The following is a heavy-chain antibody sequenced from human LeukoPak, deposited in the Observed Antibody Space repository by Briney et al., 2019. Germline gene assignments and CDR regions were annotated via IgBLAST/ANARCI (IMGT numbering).Heavy chain of an antibody. J-gene: IGHJ4*02. CDR2: IYPGDSDT. Sequence: KVSCKASGYTFTGYYMHWVRQAPGQGLEWMGIIYPGDSDTRYSPSFQGQVTISADKSISTAYLQWSSLKASDTAMYYCASLSSGYGYFDYWGQGTLVTVSS. V-gene: IGHV5-51*01. D-gene: IGHD3-22*01. CDR3: ASLSSGYGYFDY. CDR1: GYTFTGYY.